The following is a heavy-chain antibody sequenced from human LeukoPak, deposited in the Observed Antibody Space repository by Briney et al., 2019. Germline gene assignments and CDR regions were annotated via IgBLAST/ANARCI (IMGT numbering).Heavy chain of an antibody. CDR3: AKVGYYDSSGYYGYAFDI. Sequence: PGGSLRLSCASSGLSFSSNWTSWVRQAPGKGLEWVGNIKKDVSVKLYVDSVKRRFTIARYHAKNSMYLQMNSLRAEDTAVYYCAKVGYYDSSGYYGYAFDIWGQGTMVTVSS. D-gene: IGHD3-22*01. CDR1: GLSFSSNW. V-gene: IGHV3-7*01. J-gene: IGHJ3*02. CDR2: IKKDVSVK.